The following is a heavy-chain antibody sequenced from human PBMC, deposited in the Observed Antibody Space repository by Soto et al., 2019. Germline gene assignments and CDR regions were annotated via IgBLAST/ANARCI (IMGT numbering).Heavy chain of an antibody. V-gene: IGHV3-23*01. CDR3: AKDPTTTARGYVDF. D-gene: IGHD4-17*01. J-gene: IGHJ4*02. CDR1: EFTIRNYA. Sequence: EMQLLESGGGLVQPGGSLRLSCAATEFTIRNYAIAWVRQAPGKGLEWVSVISAGGGPTYYADSVKGRFSISRDDSKNTLYLQMNSLRPEDTAVYYCAKDPTTTARGYVDFWGQGTLVTVSS. CDR2: ISAGGGPT.